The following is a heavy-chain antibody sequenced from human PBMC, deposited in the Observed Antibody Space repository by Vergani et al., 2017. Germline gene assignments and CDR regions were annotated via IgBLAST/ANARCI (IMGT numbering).Heavy chain of an antibody. CDR2: INTNTGNP. Sequence: QVQLVQSGAEVKKPGSSVKVSCKASGGTFSSYAISWVRQAPGQGLEWMGWINTNTGNPTYAQGFTGRFVFSLDTSVSTAYLQISSLKAEDTAVYYCAREYCSSTSCHIPLDYWGQGTLVTVSS. CDR1: GGTFSSYA. D-gene: IGHD2-2*01. V-gene: IGHV7-4-1*02. J-gene: IGHJ4*02. CDR3: AREYCSSTSCHIPLDY.